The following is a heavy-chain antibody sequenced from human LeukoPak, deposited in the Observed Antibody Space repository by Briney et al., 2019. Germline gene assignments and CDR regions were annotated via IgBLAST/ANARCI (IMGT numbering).Heavy chain of an antibody. CDR1: GFTFSSYA. V-gene: IGHV3-23*01. J-gene: IGHJ3*02. Sequence: GGSLRLSCAASGFTFSSYAMSWVRQAPGKGLEWVSAISGSGGSTYYADSVKGRFTISRDNSKNTLYLQMNSLRAEDTAVYYCACDPRPTLYSGSHGAFDIWGQGTMVTVSS. D-gene: IGHD1-26*01. CDR3: ACDPRPTLYSGSHGAFDI. CDR2: ISGSGGST.